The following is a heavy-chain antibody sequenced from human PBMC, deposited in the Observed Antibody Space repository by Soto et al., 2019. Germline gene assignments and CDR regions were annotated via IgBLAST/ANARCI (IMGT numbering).Heavy chain of an antibody. CDR3: ARTPPYCSSTSCYIDY. J-gene: IGHJ4*02. CDR1: GFTFSSYA. Sequence: ASLRLSCAASGFTFSSYAMSWVRQAPGKGLEWVSGISDGGGSTYYADSVKGRFTVSRDNSKNTLCLQVNSLRAEDTAVYYCARTPPYCSSTSCYIDYWGQGTLVTVSS. CDR2: ISDGGGST. D-gene: IGHD2-2*02. V-gene: IGHV3-23*01.